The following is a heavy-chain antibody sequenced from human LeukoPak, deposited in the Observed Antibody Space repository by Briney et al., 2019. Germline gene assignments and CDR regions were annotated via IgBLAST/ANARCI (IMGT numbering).Heavy chain of an antibody. J-gene: IGHJ4*02. V-gene: IGHV3-23*01. CDR2: ISDSGGRT. D-gene: IGHD6-19*01. CDR1: GFTFSTYA. Sequence: GGSLRLSCAASGFTFSTYAMSWVRQAPGKGLEWVSVISDSGGRTYYADSVKGRFTISRDNSKNTLFLQMNSLRAEDTALYYCAKVLSVGSTGWYWGDFDYWGQGALVTVSS. CDR3: AKVLSVGSTGWYWGDFDY.